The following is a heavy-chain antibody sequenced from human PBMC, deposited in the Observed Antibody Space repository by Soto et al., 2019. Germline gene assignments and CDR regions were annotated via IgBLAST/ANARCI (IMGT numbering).Heavy chain of an antibody. D-gene: IGHD6-13*01. CDR3: ARDLRADGRPGMDV. CDR2: IIPIVGTG. V-gene: IGHV1-69*13. Sequence: SVKVSCKASGGSFSSYAISWVRQAPGQGLEWMGGIIPIVGTGNYAQNFQGRVTITADESTSTAYMELSSLRSEDTAMYYCARDLRADGRPGMDVWGQGTTVTVSS. J-gene: IGHJ6*02. CDR1: GGSFSSYA.